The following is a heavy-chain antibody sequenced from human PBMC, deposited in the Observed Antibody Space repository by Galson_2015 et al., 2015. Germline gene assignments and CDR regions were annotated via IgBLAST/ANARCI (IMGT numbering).Heavy chain of an antibody. V-gene: IGHV3-23*01. D-gene: IGHD3-3*01. CDR2: ISGSGGST. Sequence: SLRLSCAASGFMFRDYAMTWVRQAPAGKGLEWVSAISGSGGSTYYADSVKGRFTISRDNSKNTLYVQMNRLRVEDTAIYYCAKGLTPKTLRFLPPDYWGQGTLVTVSS. CDR3: AKGLTPKTLRFLPPDY. J-gene: IGHJ4*02. CDR1: GFMFRDYA.